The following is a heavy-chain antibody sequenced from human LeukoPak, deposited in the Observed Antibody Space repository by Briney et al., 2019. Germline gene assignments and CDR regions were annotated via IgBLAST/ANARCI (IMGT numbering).Heavy chain of an antibody. CDR1: GFTFSSHW. D-gene: IGHD2-15*01. CDR3: ARDVGYGMDV. Sequence: PGGSLRLSCAASGFTFSSHWMHWVRQAPGKGLVWVSHINSDGSYTSYADCVKGRFTISRDNAKNTLYLQMNSLGAEDTAVYYCARDVGYGMDVWGKGTTVTVSS. J-gene: IGHJ6*04. V-gene: IGHV3-74*01. CDR2: INSDGSYT.